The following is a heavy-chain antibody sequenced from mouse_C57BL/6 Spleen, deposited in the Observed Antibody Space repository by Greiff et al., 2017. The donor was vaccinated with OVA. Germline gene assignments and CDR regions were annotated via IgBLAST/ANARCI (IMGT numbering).Heavy chain of an antibody. CDR2: IHPNSGST. J-gene: IGHJ3*01. Sequence: QVQLQQPGAELVKPGASVKLSCKASGYTFSSYWMHWVKERPGQGLEWIGMIHPNSGSTNYNEKFKSKATLTVYKSSRTAYMQLSSLTSEDSAVYYCARSSYDYDRFAYWGQGTLVTVSA. D-gene: IGHD2-4*01. CDR1: GYTFSSYW. CDR3: ARSSYDYDRFAY. V-gene: IGHV1-64*01.